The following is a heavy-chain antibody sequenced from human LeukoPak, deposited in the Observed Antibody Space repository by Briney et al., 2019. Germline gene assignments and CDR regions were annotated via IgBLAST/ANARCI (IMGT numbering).Heavy chain of an antibody. V-gene: IGHV4-39*01. CDR1: GGSISSSSYY. CDR2: IYYSGST. Sequence: SETLSLTCTVSGGSISSSSYYWGWIRQPPGKGLEWIGSIYYSGSTYYNPSLKSRVTISVDTSKNQFSLKLSSVTAADTAVYYCGGGSYYGIFDYWGQGTLVTVSS. CDR3: GGGSYYGIFDY. D-gene: IGHD1-26*01. J-gene: IGHJ4*02.